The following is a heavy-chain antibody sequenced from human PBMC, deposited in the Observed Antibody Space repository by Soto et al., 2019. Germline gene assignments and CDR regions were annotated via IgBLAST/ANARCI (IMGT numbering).Heavy chain of an antibody. CDR2: IWYDGGRD. V-gene: IGHV3-33*01. Sequence: QVQLVESGGGVVQPGTSLRLSCTASGFKFSYYGMHWVRQGPGKGLEWGAVIWYDGGRDYYSDSVEGRFTISRDNFKNTVYLEMNSLRVEDTAVYYCARGTSHFYYDMDVWGEGTTVTVSS. CDR1: GFKFSYYG. J-gene: IGHJ6*03. CDR3: ARGTSHFYYDMDV. D-gene: IGHD3-16*01.